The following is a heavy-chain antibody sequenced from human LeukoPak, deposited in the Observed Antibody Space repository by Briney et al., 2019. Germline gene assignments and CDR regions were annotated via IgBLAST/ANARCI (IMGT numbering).Heavy chain of an antibody. CDR3: ARDLDYYDSSGYSNAFDI. CDR1: GGSISSGGYY. J-gene: IGHJ3*02. D-gene: IGHD3-22*01. V-gene: IGHV4-61*08. Sequence: SETLSLTCTVSGGSISSGGYYWSWIRQHPGKGLEWIGHIYYSGSTNYNPSLKSRVTISVDTSKNQFSLKLSSVTAADTAVYYCARDLDYYDSSGYSNAFDIWGQGTMVTVSS. CDR2: IYYSGST.